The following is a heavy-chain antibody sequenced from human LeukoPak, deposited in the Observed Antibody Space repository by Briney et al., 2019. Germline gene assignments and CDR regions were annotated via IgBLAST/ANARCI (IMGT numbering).Heavy chain of an antibody. CDR2: INPNSGGT. CDR3: ATNAGIAAAGRSDTKYYFDY. D-gene: IGHD6-13*01. CDR1: GYTFTGYY. J-gene: IGHJ4*02. V-gene: IGHV1-2*02. Sequence: ASVKVSCKASGYTFTGYYMHWVRQAPGQGLGWMGWINPNSGGTNYAQKFQGRVTMTRDTSISTAYMELSRLRSDDTAVYYCATNAGIAAAGRSDTKYYFDYWGQGTLVTVSS.